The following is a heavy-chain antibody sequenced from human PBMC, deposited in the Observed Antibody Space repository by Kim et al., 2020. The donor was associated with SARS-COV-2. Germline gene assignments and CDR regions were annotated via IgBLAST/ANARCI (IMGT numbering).Heavy chain of an antibody. J-gene: IGHJ6*02. CDR3: AVDYFYGMDV. CDR2: ST. Sequence: STGYADSVKGRFTMSRDNAKNTLDLQMNSLRAEDMAVYYCAVDYFYGMDVWGQGTTVTVSS. V-gene: IGHV3-74*01.